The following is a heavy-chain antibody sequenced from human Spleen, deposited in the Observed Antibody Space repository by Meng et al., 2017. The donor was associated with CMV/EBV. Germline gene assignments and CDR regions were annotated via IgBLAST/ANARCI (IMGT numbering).Heavy chain of an antibody. V-gene: IGHV3-21*01. Sequence: GESLKISCAASGFSFSSYSMNWVRQAPGKGLEWVSSISSSSSYLYYAGSVKGRFTISRDNSKNTLYLQMNSLRAEDTAVYYCAREGSESSSPYYYYYGMDVWGQGTTVTVSS. CDR1: GFSFSSYS. D-gene: IGHD6-13*01. J-gene: IGHJ6*02. CDR2: ISSSSSYL. CDR3: AREGSESSSPYYYYYGMDV.